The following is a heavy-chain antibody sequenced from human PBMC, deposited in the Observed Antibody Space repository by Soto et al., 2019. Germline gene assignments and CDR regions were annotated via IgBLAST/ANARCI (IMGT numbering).Heavy chain of an antibody. D-gene: IGHD6-19*01. Sequence: ASVKVSCKASGFTFSDYGFSWVRQAPGRGLEWMGWISAFNGETNYTQKSEGRVAMTTDAATTTAYMELRSLTVDDTAVYYCVRNQQWLLPVPLNFDYWGQGTVVTVSS. CDR2: ISAFNGET. CDR3: VRNQQWLLPVPLNFDY. V-gene: IGHV1-18*01. J-gene: IGHJ4*02. CDR1: GFTFSDYG.